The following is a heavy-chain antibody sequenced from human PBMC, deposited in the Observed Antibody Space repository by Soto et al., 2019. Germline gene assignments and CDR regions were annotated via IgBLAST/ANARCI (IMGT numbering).Heavy chain of an antibody. CDR2: MSHSGGT. D-gene: IGHD1-1*01. J-gene: IGHJ3*02. CDR3: ARVERGTATTVVDAFDI. Sequence: QVQLQQWGAGLLKPSETLSLTCADFGGSVNSGNYYWSWIRQPPGKGLEWIGEMSHSGGTHFNPSLKSRVTISVGTSKNQFSLKMSSVTAADTALYYCARVERGTATTVVDAFDIWGPGTMVTVSS. V-gene: IGHV4-34*01. CDR1: GGSVNSGNYY.